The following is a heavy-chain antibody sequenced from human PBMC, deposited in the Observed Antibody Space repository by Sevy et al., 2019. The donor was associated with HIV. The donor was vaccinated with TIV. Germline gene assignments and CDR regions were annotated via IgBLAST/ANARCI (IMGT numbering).Heavy chain of an antibody. J-gene: IGHJ3*02. D-gene: IGHD2-21*01. V-gene: IGHV3-15*01. CDR2: IKSKNEGGTT. CDR3: IIMGWHCGVDI. Sequence: GGSLRLSCAASGFTFSNTWMSWVRQAPGKGLELVGRIKSKNEGGTTDYAAPVIGRFTISRDDSESTLSLRMNSLKIEDTAVYYCIIMGWHCGVDIWGQGTTVTVSS. CDR1: GFTFSNTW.